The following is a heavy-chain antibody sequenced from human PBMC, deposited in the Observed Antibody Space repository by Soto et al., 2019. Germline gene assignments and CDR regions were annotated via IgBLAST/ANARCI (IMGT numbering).Heavy chain of an antibody. CDR2: IYYSGTN. V-gene: IGHV4-59*01. J-gene: IGHJ4*02. D-gene: IGHD7-27*01. CDR3: AITPFSLKLGTVPHYFDT. CDR1: GASIRSTY. Sequence: QVHLQESGPGLVKPSETLSLTCTVSGASIRSTYWSWIRQSPGKGLEWIGYIYYSGTNTYNPTLNNRVTISVDTAKNQLSLNLTPVTAADTAVYYCAITPFSLKLGTVPHYFDTWGQGTLVTVSS.